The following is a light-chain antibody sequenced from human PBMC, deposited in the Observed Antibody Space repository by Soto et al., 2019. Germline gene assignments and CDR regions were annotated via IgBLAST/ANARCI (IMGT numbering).Light chain of an antibody. J-gene: IGKJ5*01. CDR2: GAS. Sequence: EIVLTQSPHTLSLSPGERATLSCRASQSVSSGYLVWYQQKPGQAPRLLIYGASNRATGIPDRFSGSGSGTDFTLTISRLEPEDFATYYCQQSYSTSITFGQGTRLEIK. CDR1: QSVSSGY. CDR3: QQSYSTSIT. V-gene: IGKV3-20*01.